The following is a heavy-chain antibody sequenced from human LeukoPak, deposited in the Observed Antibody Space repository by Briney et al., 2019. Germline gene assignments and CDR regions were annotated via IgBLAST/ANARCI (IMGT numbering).Heavy chain of an antibody. CDR1: GLVLRNYW. CDR2: IRQDGSET. J-gene: IGHJ5*02. V-gene: IGHV3-7*01. CDR3: AIYCSTSSCSDGEFDP. D-gene: IGHD2-2*01. Sequence: GGSLRLSCAASGLVLRNYWMSWVRQATGKGLEWVANIRQDGSETKYADSVKGRFTIFRDHGKNSRSLEMNDPGADYTAVYYCAIYCSTSSCSDGEFDPWGLGTLVTVSS.